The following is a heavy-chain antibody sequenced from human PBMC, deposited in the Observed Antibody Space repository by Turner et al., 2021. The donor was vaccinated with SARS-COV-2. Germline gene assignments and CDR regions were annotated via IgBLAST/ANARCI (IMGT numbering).Heavy chain of an antibody. CDR1: GFSLSISGLG. CDR3: ARTLDSGWYQGQFSFDY. D-gene: IGHD6-19*01. CDR2: IYWDDVK. Sequence: HITLKESGPPLVKPTQTLTLTCTFSGFSLSISGLGVGWIRQPPGKSLEWLALIYWDDVKRYSPSLRSRLTITKDTSKNQVVLTVTNMDPADTATYYCARTLDSGWYQGQFSFDYWGQGTLVTVSS. J-gene: IGHJ4*02. V-gene: IGHV2-5*02.